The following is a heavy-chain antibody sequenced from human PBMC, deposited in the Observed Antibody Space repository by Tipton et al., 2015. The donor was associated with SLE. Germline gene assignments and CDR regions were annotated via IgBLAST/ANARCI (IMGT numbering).Heavy chain of an antibody. CDR3: AREAPNTCYFDS. Sequence: QSGPEVKKPGASVKVSCKSSGYTFTAYYMHWVRQAPGQGLEWMGIINPGGGGTNYAQKFQGRVTMAMDTSTTTVYMELNSLRSDDTAVYYCAREAPNTCYFDSWGQGTLVTVPS. CDR2: INPGGGGT. CDR1: GYTFTAYY. D-gene: IGHD2-8*01. J-gene: IGHJ4*02. V-gene: IGHV1-46*01.